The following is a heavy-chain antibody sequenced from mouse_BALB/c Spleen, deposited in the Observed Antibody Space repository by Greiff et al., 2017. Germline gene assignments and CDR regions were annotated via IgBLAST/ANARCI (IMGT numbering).Heavy chain of an antibody. V-gene: IGHV5-17*02. CDR1: GFTFSSFG. D-gene: IGHD2-4*01. CDR2: ISSGSSTI. J-gene: IGHJ2*01. CDR3: ARRGIYYDYDGYFDY. Sequence: EVKLVESGGGLVQPGGSRKLSCAASGFTFSSFGMHWVRQAPEKGLEWVAYISSGSSTIYYADTVKGRFTISRDNPKNTLYLQMSSLRSEDTAMYYCARRGIYYDYDGYFDYWGQGTTLTVSS.